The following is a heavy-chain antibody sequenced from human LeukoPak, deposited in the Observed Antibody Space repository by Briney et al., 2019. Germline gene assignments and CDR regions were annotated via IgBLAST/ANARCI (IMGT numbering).Heavy chain of an antibody. V-gene: IGHV3-74*01. J-gene: IGHJ4*02. D-gene: IGHD2-2*01. CDR1: GFTFSSYW. CDR3: ARDRYCSGASCYGGDY. Sequence: GGSLRLSCVASGFTFSSYWMHWVRQAPGKGLVWVSRIGTDGSSTNYADSVKGRFTISRDNAKNTLYLQMNSLRAEDTAVYYCARDRYCSGASCYGGDYWGQGTLVTVSS. CDR2: IGTDGSST.